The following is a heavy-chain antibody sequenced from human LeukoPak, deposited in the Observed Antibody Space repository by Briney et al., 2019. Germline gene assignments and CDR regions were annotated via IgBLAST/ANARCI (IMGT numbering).Heavy chain of an antibody. J-gene: IGHJ4*02. D-gene: IGHD4-23*01. V-gene: IGHV3-30*18. CDR3: AKDSYDYGGNGDGYFDY. CDR2: ISYDGSNK. CDR1: GFTFSSYG. Sequence: GGSLRLSCAASGFTFSSYGMHWVRQAPGKGLEWVAVISYDGSNKYYADSVKGRFTISRDNSKNTLYLQMNSLRAEDTAVYYCAKDSYDYGGNGDGYFDYWGQGTLVTVSS.